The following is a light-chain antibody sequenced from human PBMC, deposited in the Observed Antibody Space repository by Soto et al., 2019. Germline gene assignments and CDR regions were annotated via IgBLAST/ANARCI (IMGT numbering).Light chain of an antibody. J-gene: IGKJ2*01. CDR3: QQYNFLYT. V-gene: IGKV1-33*01. CDR2: DAS. CDR1: QDISNS. Sequence: DIQMTQSPSSLSASVGDRVTITCQASQDISNSLNWYQKKPDKAPKLLISDASYLQPGVPPRFSGSGSGTDFTFTITSLQPEDIATYYCQQYNFLYTFGQGTKLEIK.